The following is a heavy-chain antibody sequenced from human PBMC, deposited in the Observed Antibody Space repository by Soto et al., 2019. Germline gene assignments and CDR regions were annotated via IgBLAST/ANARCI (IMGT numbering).Heavy chain of an antibody. J-gene: IGHJ5*02. D-gene: IGHD1-20*01. Sequence: PSETLSLTCAVSGGSISSGGYSWSWIRQPPGKGLEWIGYIYHSGSTCYNPSLKSRVTISVDRSKNQFSLKLSSVTAADTAVYYCARGLYNGVGFDPWRQGTLVTVSS. CDR3: ARGLYNGVGFDP. CDR2: IYHSGST. V-gene: IGHV4-30-2*01. CDR1: GGSISSGGYS.